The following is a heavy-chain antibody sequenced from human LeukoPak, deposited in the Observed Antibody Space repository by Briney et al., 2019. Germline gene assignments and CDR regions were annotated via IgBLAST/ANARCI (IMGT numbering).Heavy chain of an antibody. CDR1: GASITSGDYY. Sequence: SQTLSLTCTVSGASITSGDYYWSWIRQPPGKGREWIGAINHSGSTNYNPSLKSRVTISVDTSKNQFSLKLSSVTAADTAVYYCARGGWSGYYRSFDYWGQGTLVTVSS. CDR3: ARGGWSGYYRSFDY. D-gene: IGHD3-3*01. V-gene: IGHV4-30-4*08. J-gene: IGHJ4*02. CDR2: INHSGST.